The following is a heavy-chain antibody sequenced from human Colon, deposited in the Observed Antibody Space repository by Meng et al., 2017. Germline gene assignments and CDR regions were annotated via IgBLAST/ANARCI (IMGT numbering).Heavy chain of an antibody. D-gene: IGHD3-22*01. V-gene: IGHV4-31*01. CDR3: AGGSSGYYSH. J-gene: IGHJ4*02. CDR1: GGSISSGGYY. CDR2: IYYSGST. Sequence: SETLSLTCTVSGGSISSGGYYWSWIRQHPGKGLEWIGYIYYSGSTYYNPSLKSLVTISVDTSKNQFSLKLSSVTAADTAVYYCAGGSSGYYSHWGQGILVTVSS.